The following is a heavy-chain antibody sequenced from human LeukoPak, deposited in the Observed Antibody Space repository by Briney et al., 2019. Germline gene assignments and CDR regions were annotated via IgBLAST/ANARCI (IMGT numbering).Heavy chain of an antibody. CDR3: ARVVLDHYYDSSGYLGTLDY. V-gene: IGHV1-69*05. Sequence: VASVKVSCKASGGTFSSYAISWVRQAPGQGLEWMGGIIPIFGTANYAQKFQGRVTITTDESTSTAYMELRSLRSDDTAVYYCARVVLDHYYDSSGYLGTLDYWGQGTLVTVSS. D-gene: IGHD3-22*01. CDR1: GGTFSSYA. J-gene: IGHJ4*02. CDR2: IIPIFGTA.